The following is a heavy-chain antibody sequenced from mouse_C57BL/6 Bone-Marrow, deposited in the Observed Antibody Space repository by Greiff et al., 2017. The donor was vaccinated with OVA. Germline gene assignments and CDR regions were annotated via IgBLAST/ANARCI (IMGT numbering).Heavy chain of an antibody. CDR2: INPNNGGT. CDR1: GYTFTDYY. J-gene: IGHJ4*01. Sequence: VQLQQSGPELVKPGASVKISCKASGYTFTDYYMNWVKQSHGKSLEWIGDINPNNGGTSYNQKFKGKATLTVDKSSSTAYMELRSLTSEDSAVYYCARKSKGVYAMDYWGQGTSVTVSS. CDR3: ARKSKGVYAMDY. D-gene: IGHD1-3*01. V-gene: IGHV1-26*01.